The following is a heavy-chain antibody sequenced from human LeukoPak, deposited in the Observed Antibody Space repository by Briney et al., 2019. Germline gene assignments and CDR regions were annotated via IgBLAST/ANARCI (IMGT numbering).Heavy chain of an antibody. J-gene: IGHJ4*02. CDR2: IYYSGST. Sequence: SETLSLTCAVYGGSFSGYYWSWIRQPPGKGLEWIGYIYYSGSTNYNPSLKSRVTISVDTSKNQFSLKLSSVTAADTAVYYCARYSSGWHRVVDYWGQGTLVTVSS. CDR1: GGSFSGYY. CDR3: ARYSSGWHRVVDY. V-gene: IGHV4-59*01. D-gene: IGHD6-19*01.